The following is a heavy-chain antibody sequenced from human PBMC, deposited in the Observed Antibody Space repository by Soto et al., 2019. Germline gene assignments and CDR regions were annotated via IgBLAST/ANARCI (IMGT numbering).Heavy chain of an antibody. CDR1: GFIFTDYY. V-gene: IGHV3-11*06. CDR2: IDGSSDDT. D-gene: IGHD2-8*01. J-gene: IGHJ6*02. Sequence: VGSLRLSCTASGFIFTDYYMSWIRQPPGKGLEWLAYIDGSSDDTNSTDSVTGRFTISRDNSKNTVFLQMNDLRADDTAVYYCARDLRFSNTNYIDFWGRGTTVTVSS. CDR3: ARDLRFSNTNYIDF.